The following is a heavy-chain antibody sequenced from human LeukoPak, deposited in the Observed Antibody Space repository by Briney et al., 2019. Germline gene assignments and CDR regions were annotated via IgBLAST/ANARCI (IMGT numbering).Heavy chain of an antibody. J-gene: IGHJ1*01. D-gene: IGHD3-22*01. V-gene: IGHV3-23*01. CDR1: GFTFSSYA. Sequence: GGSLRLSCAASGFTFSSYAMSWVRQAPGKELEWVSAISGSGGSTYYADSVNGRFTISRDNSKNTLYLQMNSLRAEDTAVYYCAKDRRITMIVVVITTGYFQHWGQGTLVTVSS. CDR2: ISGSGGST. CDR3: AKDRRITMIVVVITTGYFQH.